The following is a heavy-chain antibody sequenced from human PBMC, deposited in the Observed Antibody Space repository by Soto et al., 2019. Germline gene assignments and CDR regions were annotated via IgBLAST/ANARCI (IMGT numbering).Heavy chain of an antibody. Sequence: ASVEVSCKASGYTFTSYYMHWVRQAPGQGLEWMGIINPSGGSTSYAQKFQGRVTMTRDTSTSTVYMELSSLRSEDTAVYYCARVLSVGTMVRGVLDYWGQGTLVTVSS. J-gene: IGHJ4*02. D-gene: IGHD3-10*01. CDR2: INPSGGST. CDR1: GYTFTSYY. CDR3: ARVLSVGTMVRGVLDY. V-gene: IGHV1-46*01.